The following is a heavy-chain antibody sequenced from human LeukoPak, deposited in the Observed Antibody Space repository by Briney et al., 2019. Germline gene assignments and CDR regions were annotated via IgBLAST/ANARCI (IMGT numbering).Heavy chain of an antibody. Sequence: RPGGSLRLSCAASGFTFSSYAMHWVRQAPGKGLEWVAVISYDGSNKYYADSVKGRFTISRDNSKNTLYLQMNSLRAEDTAVYYCAKGQNSGYDRSFDYWGQGTLVTVSS. CDR3: AKGQNSGYDRSFDY. D-gene: IGHD5-12*01. J-gene: IGHJ4*02. CDR2: ISYDGSNK. V-gene: IGHV3-30-3*01. CDR1: GFTFSSYA.